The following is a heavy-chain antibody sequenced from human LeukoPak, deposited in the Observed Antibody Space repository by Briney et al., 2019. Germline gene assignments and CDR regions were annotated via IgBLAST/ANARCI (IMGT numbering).Heavy chain of an antibody. V-gene: IGHV3-53*01. CDR2: LYNGGAP. D-gene: IGHD5-24*01. Sequence: GGSLRLSCAASGFTVSTNYLSWVRQAPGKGLEWVSGLYNGGAPHYADYVKGRFTISSENSKNTVYLQMNSLRAEDTAVYYCAGRFRGGFNADAFDMWGQGTTVTVSS. J-gene: IGHJ3*02. CDR3: AGRFRGGFNADAFDM. CDR1: GFTVSTNY.